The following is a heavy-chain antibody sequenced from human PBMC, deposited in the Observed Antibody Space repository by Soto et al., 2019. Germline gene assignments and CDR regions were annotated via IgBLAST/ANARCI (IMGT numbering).Heavy chain of an antibody. D-gene: IGHD1-1*01. CDR2: IYHTGST. J-gene: IGHJ4*02. Sequence: SETLSLTCTVSGGSISSYYWSWIRQPPGKGLEWIGSIYHTGSTYYTKSLRSRLTMSVDTSKSQFSLRLSSVTAADTAVYYCARATGTLRSRNCDYWGQGSLVTVSS. CDR3: ARATGTLRSRNCDY. CDR1: GGSISSYY. V-gene: IGHV4-59*12.